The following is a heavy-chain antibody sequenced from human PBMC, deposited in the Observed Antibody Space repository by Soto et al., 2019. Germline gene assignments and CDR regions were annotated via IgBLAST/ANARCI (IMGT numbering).Heavy chain of an antibody. CDR3: ASEVPAPPSRGPYYYAMDV. Sequence: EVQLVESGGGLVQPGGSLRLSCEASGFTFSSYWMSWVRQAPGKGLEWVANIKHDGSDKSYVGPVQGRFTNPRDNAKNPLYLQMNRLKDEDTPVYSCASEVPAPPSRGPYYYAMDVWAHGTPVTVSS. J-gene: IGHJ6*02. V-gene: IGHV3-7*01. CDR1: GFTFSSYW. D-gene: IGHD2-2*01. CDR2: IKHDGSDK.